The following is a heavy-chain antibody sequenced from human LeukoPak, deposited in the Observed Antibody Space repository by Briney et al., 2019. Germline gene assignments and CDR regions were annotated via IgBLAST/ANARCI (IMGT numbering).Heavy chain of an antibody. CDR3: ARAVSGWQAIDY. J-gene: IGHJ4*02. D-gene: IGHD6-19*01. V-gene: IGHV3-74*01. CDR1: GLTFSSSW. CDR2: INSDGSNT. Sequence: GGSLRLSCAASGLTFSSSWMYWVRQAPGKGLVWVSDINSDGSNTRYADSVRGRFTISRDNAKEMVHLQMNSMRAEDTAVYYCARAVSGWQAIDYWGQGTLVTVSS.